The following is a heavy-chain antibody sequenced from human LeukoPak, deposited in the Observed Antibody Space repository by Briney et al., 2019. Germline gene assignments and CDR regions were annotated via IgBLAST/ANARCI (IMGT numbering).Heavy chain of an antibody. V-gene: IGHV4-39*01. D-gene: IGHD3-22*01. CDR3: ARQYYDSTGYYYFDY. CDR1: GDFITVSTYY. CDR2: MYYSGST. Sequence: SETLSLTCTVSGDFITVSTYYWGWIRQPPGKGLEWIGSMYYSGSTYSNPSLRSRVTMSEDTSKNQFSLNLKSVTAADTAVYYCARQYYDSTGYYYFDYWGQGTLVTVSS. J-gene: IGHJ4*02.